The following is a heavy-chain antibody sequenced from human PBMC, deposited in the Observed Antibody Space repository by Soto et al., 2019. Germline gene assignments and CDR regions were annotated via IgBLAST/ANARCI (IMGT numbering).Heavy chain of an antibody. V-gene: IGHV3-74*01. Sequence: GGSLRLSCAASGFTFKMFWMHWVRQVPGKGPEWVSRINDDGISTNYADSVKGRFTISRDNAKNTLYLQMNALRVEDTAFYYCTRGPRSTSTGTGAFWGQGT. J-gene: IGHJ4*02. CDR1: GFTFKMFW. D-gene: IGHD1-1*01. CDR2: INDDGIST. CDR3: TRGPRSTSTGTGAF.